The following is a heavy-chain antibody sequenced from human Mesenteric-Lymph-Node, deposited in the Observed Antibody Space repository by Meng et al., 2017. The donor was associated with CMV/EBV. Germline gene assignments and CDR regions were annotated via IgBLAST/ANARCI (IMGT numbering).Heavy chain of an antibody. Sequence: GASLKISYAASGITFSSYAMSWVRQAPGKRLEWVSVIYSGGSSTYSADSVKGRFTISSDNSKNTLYQQMISRRAEDTAVYYCAKTRILVYYGMDVWGQGTTVTVSS. CDR2: IYSGGSST. D-gene: IGHD2-2*01. CDR1: GITFSSYA. V-gene: IGHV3-23*03. J-gene: IGHJ6*02. CDR3: AKTRILVYYGMDV.